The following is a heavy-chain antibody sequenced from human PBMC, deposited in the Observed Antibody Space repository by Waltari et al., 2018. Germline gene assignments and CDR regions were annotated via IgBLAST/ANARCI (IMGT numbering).Heavy chain of an antibody. D-gene: IGHD1-26*01. CDR2: INAGNGNT. CDR1: GYTFTSYA. Sequence: QVQLVQSGAEVKKPGASVKVSCKASGYTFTSYAMHWVRQAPGQRLEWMGWINAGNGNTKYSQKFQGRVTITRDTSASTAYMELSSLRSEDTAVYYCARERWELLPDYYYGMDVWGQGTTVTVSS. CDR3: ARERWELLPDYYYGMDV. J-gene: IGHJ6*02. V-gene: IGHV1-3*01.